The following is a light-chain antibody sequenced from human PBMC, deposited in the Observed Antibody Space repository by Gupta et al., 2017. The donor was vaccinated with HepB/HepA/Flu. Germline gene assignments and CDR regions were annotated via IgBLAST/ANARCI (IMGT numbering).Light chain of an antibody. V-gene: IGLV3-25*03. CDR3: QSADRRGTYPVV. CDR1: ALPKTY. J-gene: IGLJ2*01. Sequence: SYELTQPPSVSVSPGQTARITCPGDALPKTYAYLYQQKPGQATVLVIFNDSERPSGIPARFSGSSSGTTFTLTISGVQAEDEADYYCQSADRRGTYPVVFGGGTKLTVL. CDR2: NDS.